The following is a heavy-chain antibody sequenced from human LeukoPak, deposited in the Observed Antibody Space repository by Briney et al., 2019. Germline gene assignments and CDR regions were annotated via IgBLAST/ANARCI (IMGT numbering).Heavy chain of an antibody. J-gene: IGHJ4*02. V-gene: IGHV3-48*01. CDR2: ITYSSSTI. Sequence: GGSLRLSCAASGFTFSGYSMTWVRQAPGKGLEWVSYITYSSSTIYYADSVKGRFTISRDNAKNSLYLQMNSLRVDDTAVYYCARDRLHYGEYEKTLDYWGQGTLVTVSS. CDR1: GFTFSGYS. CDR3: ARDRLHYGEYEKTLDY. D-gene: IGHD4-17*01.